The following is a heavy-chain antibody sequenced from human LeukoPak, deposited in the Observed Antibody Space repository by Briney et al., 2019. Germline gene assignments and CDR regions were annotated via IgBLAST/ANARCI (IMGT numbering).Heavy chain of an antibody. CDR3: ARDGSVAGFDY. J-gene: IGHJ4*02. D-gene: IGHD6-19*01. CDR1: GYTFTGYY. V-gene: IGHV1-2*02. Sequence: GASVKVSRKASGYTFTGYYMHWVRQAAAQGVEWMGWINPNSGGTNYAQKFQGRVTMTRDTSISTAYMELSRLRSDDTAVYYCARDGSVAGFDYWGQGTLVTVSS. CDR2: INPNSGGT.